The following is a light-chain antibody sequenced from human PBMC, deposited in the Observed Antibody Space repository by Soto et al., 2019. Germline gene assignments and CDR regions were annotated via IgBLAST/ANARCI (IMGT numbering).Light chain of an antibody. V-gene: IGKV1-5*03. CDR3: QQHKSYPRT. Sequence: DIQRTQSPSTLSASVGDRVTITCRASQRCSSALGWYQQKRGKAPNLLNYKPPSLESGFPLRFSGSGAGTEFTLTISSLQPEDFATYYCQQHKSYPRTFGQGTKVEIK. CDR1: QRCSSA. J-gene: IGKJ1*01. CDR2: KPP.